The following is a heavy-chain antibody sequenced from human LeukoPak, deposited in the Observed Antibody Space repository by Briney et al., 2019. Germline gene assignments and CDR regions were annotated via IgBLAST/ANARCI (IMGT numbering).Heavy chain of an antibody. CDR3: ARTPRGVAVAGGDY. Sequence: PSETLSLTCTVSGGSISSYYWSWIRQPPGKGLEWIGYIYYSGSTNYNPSLKSRVTISVDMSKNQFSLKLSSVTAADTAVYYCARTPRGVAVAGGDYWGQGTLVTVSS. V-gene: IGHV4-59*12. J-gene: IGHJ4*02. CDR2: IYYSGST. D-gene: IGHD6-19*01. CDR1: GGSISSYY.